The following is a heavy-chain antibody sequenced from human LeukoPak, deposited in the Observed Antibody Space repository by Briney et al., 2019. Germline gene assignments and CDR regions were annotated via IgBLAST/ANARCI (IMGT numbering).Heavy chain of an antibody. CDR1: GYTFTGYY. J-gene: IGHJ3*02. D-gene: IGHD6-19*01. CDR2: INPNSGGT. V-gene: IGHV1-2*02. CDR3: AHVIAVAGTTTDAFDI. Sequence: ASVKVSCKASGYTFTGYYMHGVRQAPGQGLEWMGWINPNSGGTNYAQKFQGRVTMTGDTSISTAYMELSRLRSDDTAVYYCAHVIAVAGTTTDAFDIWGQGTMVTVSS.